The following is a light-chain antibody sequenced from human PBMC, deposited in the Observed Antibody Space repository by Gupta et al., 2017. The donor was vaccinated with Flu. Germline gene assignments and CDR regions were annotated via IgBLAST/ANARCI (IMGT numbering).Light chain of an antibody. CDR2: SNN. CDR1: SSNIGSNT. J-gene: IGLJ3*02. CDR3: AAWDDSLQLRV. V-gene: IGLV1-44*01. Sequence: QSVLTQPPSASGTPGQRVTISCSGSSSNIGSNTVNWYQQLPGTAPKLLIYSNNQRPSGVPDRFSGSKSGTSASLAISGLQSEDEADYYCAAWDDSLQLRVFGGGTKLTVL.